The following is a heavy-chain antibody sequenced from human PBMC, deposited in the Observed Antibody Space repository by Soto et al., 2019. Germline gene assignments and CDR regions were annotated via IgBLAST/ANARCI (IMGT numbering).Heavy chain of an antibody. CDR2: IYYSGST. D-gene: IGHD5-12*01. Sequence: SETLSLTCTVSGGSISSYYWSWIRQPPGKGLEWIGYIYYSGSTNYNPSLKSRVTISVDTSKNQFSLKLSSVTAAGTAVCYCAREGYGGGYYYYYGMDVWGQGTTVTVSS. CDR3: AREGYGGGYYYYYGMDV. J-gene: IGHJ6*02. V-gene: IGHV4-59*01. CDR1: GGSISSYY.